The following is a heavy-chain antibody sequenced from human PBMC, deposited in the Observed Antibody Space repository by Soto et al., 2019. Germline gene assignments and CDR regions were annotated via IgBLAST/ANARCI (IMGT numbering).Heavy chain of an antibody. V-gene: IGHV1-69*13. CDR3: ARDYDILTNIPLY. J-gene: IGHJ4*02. Sequence: SVKVSCKXSGGTFSSYAISWVRQAPGQGLEWMGGIIPIFGTANYAQKFQGRVTITADESTSTAYMELSSLRSEDTAVYYCARDYDILTNIPLYWGQGTLVTVSS. D-gene: IGHD3-9*01. CDR1: GGTFSSYA. CDR2: IIPIFGTA.